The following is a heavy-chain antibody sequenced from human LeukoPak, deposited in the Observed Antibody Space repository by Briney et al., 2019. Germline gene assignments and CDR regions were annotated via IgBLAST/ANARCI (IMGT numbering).Heavy chain of an antibody. CDR2: IYYSGST. Sequence: SETLSLTCTVSGGSISSYYWSWIRQPPGKGLEWIGYIYYSGSTNYNPSLKSRVTISVDTSKNQFSLKLSSVTAADTAVYYCARHSRYDFWSGYYYYYGMDVWGQGTTVTVSS. J-gene: IGHJ6*02. V-gene: IGHV4-59*08. CDR1: GGSISSYY. CDR3: ARHSRYDFWSGYYYYYGMDV. D-gene: IGHD3-3*01.